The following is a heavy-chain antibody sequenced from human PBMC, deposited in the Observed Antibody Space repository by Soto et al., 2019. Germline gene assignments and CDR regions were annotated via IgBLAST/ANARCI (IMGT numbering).Heavy chain of an antibody. D-gene: IGHD3-10*01. CDR1: GGSFSGYY. V-gene: IGHV4-34*01. CDR2: INHSGST. J-gene: IGHJ6*02. CDR3: ARVERLWFGELAYYYYYGMDV. Sequence: SETLSLTCAVYGGSFSGYYWSWIRQPPGKGLEWIGEINHSGSTNYNPSLKSRGNISVDTSKNQFSLKLSSVTAADTAVYYCARVERLWFGELAYYYYYGMDVWGQGTTVTVSS.